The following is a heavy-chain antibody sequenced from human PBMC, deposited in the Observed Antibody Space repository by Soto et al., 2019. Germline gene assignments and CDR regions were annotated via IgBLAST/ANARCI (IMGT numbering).Heavy chain of an antibody. CDR2: ISSTGTYI. Sequence: EVQLVESGGGLVKPGGSLRLSCAASGFTFSTYSMNWVRQAPGKGLEWVASISSTGTYIYYADSVKGRFTISRDNAKNSLYLQMNSLRAEDTAVYYCAREGGAYCGGDCFPALDYWGQGNLVTVSS. V-gene: IGHV3-21*02. J-gene: IGHJ4*02. CDR3: AREGGAYCGGDCFPALDY. D-gene: IGHD2-21*02. CDR1: GFTFSTYS.